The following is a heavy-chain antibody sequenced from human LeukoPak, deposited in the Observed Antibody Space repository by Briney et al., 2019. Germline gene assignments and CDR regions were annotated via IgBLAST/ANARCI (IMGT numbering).Heavy chain of an antibody. CDR1: GGSISSSSYY. V-gene: IGHV4-39*01. J-gene: IGHJ1*01. D-gene: IGHD3-22*01. CDR2: IYYSGST. Sequence: SETLSLTCTVSGGSISSSSYYWGWLRQPPGKGLEWIVSIYYSGSTYYNPSFKSRVTISVDTSKNQFSLKLSSVTAADTAVYYCASRGYYYDSSGYYYGKYFQHWGQGTLVTVSS. CDR3: ASRGYYYDSSGYYYGKYFQH.